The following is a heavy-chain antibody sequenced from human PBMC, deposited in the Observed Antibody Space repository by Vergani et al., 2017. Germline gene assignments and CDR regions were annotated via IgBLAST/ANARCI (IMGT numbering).Heavy chain of an antibody. CDR3: AKVYYYGSGRGMDV. J-gene: IGHJ6*02. Sequence: EVQLVESGGGLVQPGGSLRLSCAASGFTVSSNYMSWVRQAPGKGLEWVSVIYSGGSTYYADSVKGRFTISRDNSKNTLYLQMNSLRAEDTAVYYCAKVYYYGSGRGMDVWGQGTTVTVSS. V-gene: IGHV3-66*01. CDR1: GFTVSSNY. CDR2: IYSGGST. D-gene: IGHD3-10*01.